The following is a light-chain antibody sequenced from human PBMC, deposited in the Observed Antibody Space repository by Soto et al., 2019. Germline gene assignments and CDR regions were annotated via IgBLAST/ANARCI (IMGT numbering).Light chain of an antibody. Sequence: DIQMTQSPSTLSASVGDRVTITCRASQSIGSWLAWYQQKPGKAPKLLIYKASSLETGVPPRFSGSRSGTEFSLTISSLQPEDFATYYCQQYNSDSTFGQGTKVDIK. CDR3: QQYNSDST. CDR1: QSIGSW. V-gene: IGKV1-5*03. J-gene: IGKJ1*01. CDR2: KAS.